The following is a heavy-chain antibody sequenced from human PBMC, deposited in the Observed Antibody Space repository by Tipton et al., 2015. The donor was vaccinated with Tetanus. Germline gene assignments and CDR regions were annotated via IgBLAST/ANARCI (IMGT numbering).Heavy chain of an antibody. CDR3: ARDHRLSASYAGWFDP. V-gene: IGHV4-59*01. CDR1: GGSINPYY. Sequence: SLTCTVSGGSINPYYWSWIRQPPGKGLEWIGNVYSSGSTYYNPSLKGRVTISVDTSTTQFSLRLNSVTAADTAIYYCARDHRLSASYAGWFDPWGQGTLVTVSS. D-gene: IGHD1-26*01. CDR2: VYSSGST. J-gene: IGHJ5*02.